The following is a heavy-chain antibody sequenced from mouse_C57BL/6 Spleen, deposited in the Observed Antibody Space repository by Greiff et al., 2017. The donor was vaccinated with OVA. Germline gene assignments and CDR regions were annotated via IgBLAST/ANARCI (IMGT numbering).Heavy chain of an antibody. CDR1: GYTFTDYY. V-gene: IGHV1-19*01. J-gene: IGHJ4*01. CDR3: AREDYGSSLYYYAMDY. D-gene: IGHD1-1*01. Sequence: EVQLQQSGPVLVKPGASVKMSCKASGYTFTDYYMNWVKQSHGKSLEWIGVINPYNGGTSYNQKFKGKATLTVDKSSSTAYMELNSLTSEDSAVYYCAREDYGSSLYYYAMDYWGQGTSVTVSS. CDR2: INPYNGGT.